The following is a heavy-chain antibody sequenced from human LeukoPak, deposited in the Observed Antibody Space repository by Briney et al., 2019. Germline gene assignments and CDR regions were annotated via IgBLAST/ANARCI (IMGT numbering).Heavy chain of an antibody. CDR1: GGAISSYC. CDR3: ARGRLDDNFYYFDL. D-gene: IGHD3-22*01. Sequence: PSETLSLTCTVSGGAISSYCWTWMRQPAGKGLEWIGRIYSSGSTNYNPSLKSRVSISIDMSKNQFSLKLSSVTAADTAVYYCARGRLDDNFYYFDLWGQGTLVTVSS. V-gene: IGHV4-4*07. CDR2: IYSSGST. J-gene: IGHJ4*02.